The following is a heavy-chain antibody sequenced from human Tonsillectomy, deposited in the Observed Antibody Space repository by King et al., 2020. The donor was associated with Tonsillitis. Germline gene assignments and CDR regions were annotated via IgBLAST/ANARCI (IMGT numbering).Heavy chain of an antibody. CDR1: GGSISSLSHY. J-gene: IGHJ4*02. Sequence: QLQESGPGLVKSSETLSLTCTVSGGSISSLSHYWGWIRQPPGKGLEWIGSVFYSGGTYYNPSLKSRVTISVDTSKNQFFLKLSSVTTADTALYYCATRGSGPFSGSYPFYYWGQGILVTVSS. V-gene: IGHV4-39*07. CDR3: ATRGSGPFSGSYPFYY. D-gene: IGHD1-26*01. CDR2: VFYSGGT.